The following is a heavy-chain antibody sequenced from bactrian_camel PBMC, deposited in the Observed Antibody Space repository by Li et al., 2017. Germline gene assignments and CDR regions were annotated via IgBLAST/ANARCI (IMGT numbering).Heavy chain of an antibody. Sequence: VQLVESGGGLVQPGGSLRLSCAASGFTFSSYAMTWVRQAPGKGLEWVSAISVSGGSTYYAASVKGRFTISRDNAKNTLYLQLNSLKTEDTAMYYCAKGGYCSGGDCYRLDYWGQGTQVTVS. CDR3: AKGGYCSGGDCYRLDY. CDR2: ISVSGGST. CDR1: GFTFSSYA. J-gene: IGHJ4*01. D-gene: IGHD2*01. V-gene: IGHV3S31*01.